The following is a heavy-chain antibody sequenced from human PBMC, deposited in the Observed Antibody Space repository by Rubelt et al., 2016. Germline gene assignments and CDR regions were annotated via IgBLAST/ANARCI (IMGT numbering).Heavy chain of an antibody. Sequence: QVQLVQSGAEVKKPGSSVKVSCKASGGTFSSYAISWVRQAPGQGLAWMGWINPNSGGTKFAQKFQGRVTMIRDMSSTTAHMELSSLTSDDTAMYYCASAEYYDSSGAYYWGQGTLVTVSS. J-gene: IGHJ4*02. D-gene: IGHD3-9*01. CDR3: ASAEYYDSSGAYY. CDR1: GGTFSSYA. CDR2: INPNSGGT. V-gene: IGHV1-2*02.